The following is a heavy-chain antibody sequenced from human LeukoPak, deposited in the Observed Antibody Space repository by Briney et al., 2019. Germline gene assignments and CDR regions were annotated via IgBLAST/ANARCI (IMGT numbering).Heavy chain of an antibody. Sequence: GGSLRLSCAASGFTFSSYGMHWVRQAPGKGLEWVAVIWYDGSNKYYADSVKGRFTISRDNSKNTLYLQMSSLRAEDTAVYYCAKTGYCSSTSCYYYYYYMDVWGKGTTVTVSS. J-gene: IGHJ6*03. CDR3: AKTGYCSSTSCYYYYYYMDV. D-gene: IGHD2-2*01. CDR2: IWYDGSNK. CDR1: GFTFSSYG. V-gene: IGHV3-33*06.